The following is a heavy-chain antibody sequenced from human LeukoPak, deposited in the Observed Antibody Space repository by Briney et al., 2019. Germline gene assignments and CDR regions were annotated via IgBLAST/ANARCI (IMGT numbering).Heavy chain of an antibody. V-gene: IGHV4-39*01. D-gene: IGHD6-6*01. CDR2: IYSGGT. Sequence: PSETLSLTCTVSGGSLSSSRYYWGWIRQPPGKGLEWIGSIYSGGTYYNPSLKSRVSISVDTSKNQFSLKLSSVTAADTAVYYCASPSIAARRGDYWGQGTLVTVSS. J-gene: IGHJ4*02. CDR1: GGSLSSSRYY. CDR3: ASPSIAARRGDY.